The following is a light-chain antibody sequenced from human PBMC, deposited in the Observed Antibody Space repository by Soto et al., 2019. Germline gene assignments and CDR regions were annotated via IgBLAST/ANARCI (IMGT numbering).Light chain of an antibody. V-gene: IGLV2-23*02. Sequence: QSVLTQPASVSGSPGQSITISCTGTTSDVGSYNLVSWYQHHPGKAPKFIIYESTKRPSGVSSRFSGSKSGNTASLTISGLQAEDEADYYCCSYAGVSTFVVFGGGTKLTVL. CDR2: EST. CDR1: TSDVGSYNL. CDR3: CSYAGVSTFVV. J-gene: IGLJ2*01.